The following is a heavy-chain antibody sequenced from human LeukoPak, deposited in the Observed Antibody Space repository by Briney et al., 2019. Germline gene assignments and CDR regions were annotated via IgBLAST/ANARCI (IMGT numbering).Heavy chain of an antibody. CDR1: GYTFTGYY. J-gene: IGHJ3*02. D-gene: IGHD5-18*01. CDR3: ARAGGGYSSGWGAFDI. V-gene: IGHV1-2*02. CDR2: INPETGGT. Sequence: ASVKVSCKASGYTFTGYYIHWVRQAPGQGPEWMGWINPETGGTSYAQKFQGRVTMTRDTSISTASMELGRLRSDDTAVYYCARAGGGYSSGWGAFDIWGRETLVTVSS.